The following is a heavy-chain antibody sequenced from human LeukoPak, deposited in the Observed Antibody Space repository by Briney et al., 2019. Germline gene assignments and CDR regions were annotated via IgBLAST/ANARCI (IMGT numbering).Heavy chain of an antibody. Sequence: PGGSLRLSCAASGFTFGNFWIHWVRQAPGKGLVWVSRISIDGSTTDYAGSVKGRFTISRDNAKNTVSLQMNGLRVEDTAVYYCARVRTTYYYDTTGYSFDHWGQGTLVTVSS. CDR3: ARVRTTYYYDTTGYSFDH. V-gene: IGHV3-74*01. CDR2: ISIDGSTT. J-gene: IGHJ4*02. D-gene: IGHD3-22*01. CDR1: GFTFGNFW.